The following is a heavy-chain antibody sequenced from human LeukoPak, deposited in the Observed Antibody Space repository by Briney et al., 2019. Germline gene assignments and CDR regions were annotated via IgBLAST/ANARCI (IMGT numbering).Heavy chain of an antibody. CDR1: GFSLSTSRVG. Sequence: SGPTLVNPTQTLTLTCTFSGFSLSTSRVGVGWIRQPPGKALEWLALIYWDDDKRYSPSLKSRLTITKDTSKNQVVLIMTNMDPVDTATYYCARIHDSGWYQHALFDYWGQGTLVTVSS. V-gene: IGHV2-5*02. CDR3: ARIHDSGWYQHALFDY. D-gene: IGHD6-19*01. CDR2: IYWDDDK. J-gene: IGHJ4*02.